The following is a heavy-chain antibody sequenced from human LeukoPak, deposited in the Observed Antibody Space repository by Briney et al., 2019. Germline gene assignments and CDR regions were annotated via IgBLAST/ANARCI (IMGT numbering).Heavy chain of an antibody. CDR1: GYTFTAYY. CDR3: ARGGRYCSTTSCLGEGYHFDY. D-gene: IGHD2-2*01. V-gene: IGHV1-2*02. J-gene: IGHJ4*02. Sequence: ASVKVSCKASGYTFTAYYIHWVRQAPGQGLEWMGWINPNSGGTNYEQKFQGRVTMTRDTSISTAYMDLSRLRSDDTAVYYCARGGRYCSTTSCLGEGYHFDYWGQGTLVTVSS. CDR2: INPNSGGT.